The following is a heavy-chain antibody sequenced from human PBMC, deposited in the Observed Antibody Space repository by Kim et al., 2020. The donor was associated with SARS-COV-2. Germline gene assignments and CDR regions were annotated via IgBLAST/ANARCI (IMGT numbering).Heavy chain of an antibody. J-gene: IGHJ4*02. Sequence: SAASGKGRFTISRDNSKNTLYLQMNSLRAENTAVYYCATHTGYSSSWYAYWGQGTLVTVSS. CDR3: ATHTGYSSSWYAY. V-gene: IGHV3-23*01. D-gene: IGHD6-13*01.